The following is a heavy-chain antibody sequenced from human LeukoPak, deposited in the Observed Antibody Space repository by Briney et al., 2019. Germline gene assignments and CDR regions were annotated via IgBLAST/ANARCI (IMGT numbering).Heavy chain of an antibody. V-gene: IGHV3-48*02. CDR2: ISSSSSTI. CDR3: ARAGWSTAAPPSYYGMDV. Sequence: PGGSLRLSCAASGFTFSSYSMNWVRQAPGKGLEWVSYISSSSSTIYYADSVKGRFTISRDNAKNSLYLQVNSLRDEDTAVYYCARAGWSTAAPPSYYGMDVWGQGTTVTVSS. J-gene: IGHJ6*02. D-gene: IGHD6-13*01. CDR1: GFTFSSYS.